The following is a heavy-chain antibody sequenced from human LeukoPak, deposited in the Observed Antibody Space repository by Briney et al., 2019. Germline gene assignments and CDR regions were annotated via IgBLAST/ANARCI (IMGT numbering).Heavy chain of an antibody. CDR2: IYYSGST. J-gene: IGHJ2*01. V-gene: IGHV4-61*01. D-gene: IGHD6-13*01. Sequence: SETLSLTCTVSGYSISSGYYWGWIRQPPGKGLEWIGYIYYSGSTNYNPSLKSRVTISVDTSKNQFSLKLSSVTAADTAVYYCARARGSPYSSSWSAPSPQYWYFDFWGRGTLVTVSS. CDR3: ARARGSPYSSSWSAPSPQYWYFDF. CDR1: GYSISSGYY.